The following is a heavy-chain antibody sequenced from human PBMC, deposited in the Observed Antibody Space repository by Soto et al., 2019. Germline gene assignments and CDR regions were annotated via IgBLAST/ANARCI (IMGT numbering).Heavy chain of an antibody. D-gene: IGHD2-21*01. CDR3: ARGGDGYSFGAVY. Sequence: QVQLVQSGAEGKKPGSSVQVSGKASGGGNLRDDRTTWERQSPGQGLEWMGGIIPKLGSANYAQNFQGRVTITADESTSTVYMELRSLRSEDTAVYYCARGGDGYSFGAVYWGQGTPVTVSS. CDR1: GGGNLRDDR. CDR2: IIPKLGSA. J-gene: IGHJ4*02. V-gene: IGHV1-69*01.